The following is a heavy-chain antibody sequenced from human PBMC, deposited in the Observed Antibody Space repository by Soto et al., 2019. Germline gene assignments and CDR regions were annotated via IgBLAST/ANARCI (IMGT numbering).Heavy chain of an antibody. CDR2: IVVGSGNT. V-gene: IGHV1-58*01. CDR3: AAGRGVNYDFWSGYYSHYYGMDV. Sequence: GASVKVSCKASGFTFTSSAVQWVRQARGQRLEWIGWIVVGSGNTNYAQKFQERVTITRDMSTSTAYMELSSLRSEDTAVYYCAAGRGVNYDFWSGYYSHYYGMDVWGQGTTVTVSS. J-gene: IGHJ6*02. D-gene: IGHD3-3*01. CDR1: GFTFTSSA.